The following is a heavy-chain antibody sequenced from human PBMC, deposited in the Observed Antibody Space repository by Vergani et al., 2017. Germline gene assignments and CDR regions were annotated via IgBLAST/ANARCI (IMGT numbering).Heavy chain of an antibody. CDR2: IKQDGSEK. V-gene: IGHV3-7*03. CDR3: ARDRTPPAYSSGWYNRRYYFDY. CDR1: GFTFSSYW. D-gene: IGHD6-19*01. Sequence: EVQLVESGGGLVQPGGSLRLSCAASGFTFSSYWMSWVRQAPGKGLEWVANIKQDGSEKYYVDSVKGRFTISRDIAKNSLYLQMNSLRAEDTAVYYCARDRTPPAYSSGWYNRRYYFDYWGQGTLVTVSS. J-gene: IGHJ4*02.